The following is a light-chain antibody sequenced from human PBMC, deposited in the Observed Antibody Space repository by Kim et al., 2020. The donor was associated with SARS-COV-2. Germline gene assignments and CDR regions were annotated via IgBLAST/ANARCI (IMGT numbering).Light chain of an antibody. CDR2: QDR. CDR3: QAWDKGTAV. V-gene: IGLV3-1*01. Sequence: SVSPGQTATIACSGDKLGDKYASWYQQKPGQSPLLVIYQDRKRPSGIPERFSGSNSGSTATLIISGTQAMDEADYYCQAWDKGTAVFGGGTQLTVL. CDR1: KLGDKY. J-gene: IGLJ3*02.